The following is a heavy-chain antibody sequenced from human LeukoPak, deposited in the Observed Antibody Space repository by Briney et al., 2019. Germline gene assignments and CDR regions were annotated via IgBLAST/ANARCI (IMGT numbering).Heavy chain of an antibody. V-gene: IGHV3-23*01. CDR1: GFTFSSYA. J-gene: IGHJ4*02. Sequence: GGSLRLSCAASGFTFSSYAMSWVRQAPGKGLEWVSAISGSGGSTYYADSVKGRFTISRDNSKNTLYLQMNSLRAEDTAVYYCAKRGSNPVDTAMAYYFDYWGQGTLVTVSS. CDR3: AKRGSNPVDTAMAYYFDY. D-gene: IGHD5-18*01. CDR2: ISGSGGST.